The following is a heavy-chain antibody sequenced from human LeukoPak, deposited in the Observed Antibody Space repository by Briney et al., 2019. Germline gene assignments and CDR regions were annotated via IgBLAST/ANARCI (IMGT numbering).Heavy chain of an antibody. CDR3: ARDRYCSGGSCLHLGKDY. CDR1: GFTFSSYW. V-gene: IGHV3-7*01. D-gene: IGHD2-15*01. J-gene: IGHJ4*02. Sequence: GGSLRLSCAASGFTFSSYWMSWVRQAPGKGLEWVANIKQDGSEKYYVDSVKGRFTISRDNAKNSLYLQMNSLRAEDTAVYYCARDRYCSGGSCLHLGKDYWGQGTLVTVSS. CDR2: IKQDGSEK.